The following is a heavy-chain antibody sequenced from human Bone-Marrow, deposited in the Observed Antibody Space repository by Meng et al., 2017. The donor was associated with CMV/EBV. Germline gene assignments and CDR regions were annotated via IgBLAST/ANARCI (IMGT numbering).Heavy chain of an antibody. Sequence: LSLTCAASGFTFSDYYMSWIRQAPGKGLEWVSYISSSGSTIYYADSVKGRFTISRDNAKNSLYLQMNSLRAEDTAVYYCARDLHYYDSSGYYYYYGMDVWGQGTTVTVSS. CDR1: GFTFSDYY. V-gene: IGHV3-11*04. J-gene: IGHJ6*02. D-gene: IGHD3-22*01. CDR2: ISSSGSTI. CDR3: ARDLHYYDSSGYYYYYGMDV.